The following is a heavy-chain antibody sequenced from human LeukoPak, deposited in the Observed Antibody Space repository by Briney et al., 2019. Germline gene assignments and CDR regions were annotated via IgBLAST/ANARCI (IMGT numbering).Heavy chain of an antibody. V-gene: IGHV4-39*01. CDR1: GGSISSSSYY. CDR2: IYYSGIT. Sequence: SETLSLTCTVSGGSISSSSYYWGWIRQPPGKGLEWIGSIYYSGITYHNPSLKSRVTISVDTSNNQFSLKMSSVTAADTAVYFCARHQEGMVRGVLYYLDVWGKGTTVIISS. D-gene: IGHD3-10*01. J-gene: IGHJ6*03. CDR3: ARHQEGMVRGVLYYLDV.